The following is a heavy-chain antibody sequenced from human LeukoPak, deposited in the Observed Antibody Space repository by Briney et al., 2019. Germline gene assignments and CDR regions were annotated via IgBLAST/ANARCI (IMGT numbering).Heavy chain of an antibody. V-gene: IGHV3-15*01. J-gene: IGHJ4*02. CDR2: IKSKTDGGTT. CDR1: GLTFGDAW. Sequence: PGGSLRLSCAASGLTFGDAWMTWVRQAPGKGLEWVARIKSKTDGGTTDYAAPVKGRFTISRDDSKNTLYLQMNSLKTEDTAVYYCTTEEWLLPDYWGQGTLVTVSS. D-gene: IGHD3-3*01. CDR3: TTEEWLLPDY.